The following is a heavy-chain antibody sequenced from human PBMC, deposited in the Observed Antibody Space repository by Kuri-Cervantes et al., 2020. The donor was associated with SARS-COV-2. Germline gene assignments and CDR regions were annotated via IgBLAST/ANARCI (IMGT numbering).Heavy chain of an antibody. CDR1: GYSFTSYW. J-gene: IGHJ4*02. CDR2: IYPGDSDT. Sequence: GESLKISCTGSGYSFTSYWIGLVRQMPGKGLEWMGIIYPGDSDTRYSPSFQGQVTISADKSISTAYLQWSSLKASDTAMYYCSRHASSSWNYWGQGTLVTVSS. CDR3: SRHASSSWNY. D-gene: IGHD6-13*01. V-gene: IGHV5-51*01.